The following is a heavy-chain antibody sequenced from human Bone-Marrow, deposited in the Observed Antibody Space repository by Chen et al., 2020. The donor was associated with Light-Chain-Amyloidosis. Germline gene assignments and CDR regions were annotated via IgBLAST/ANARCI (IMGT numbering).Heavy chain of an antibody. Sequence: EVQLVESGGGLLQRGGSLRLSCAASGFAFSSYAMSWVREAPGKGVEWGATIRGGGGRRNYGNAVKGRFTISRDNSKNALFLQMNSLRAEDTAVYYCAKDISYDDILPGYPADAFDIWGQGTMVTVSS. J-gene: IGHJ3*02. V-gene: IGHV3-23*04. D-gene: IGHD3-9*01. CDR2: IRGGGGRR. CDR3: AKDISYDDILPGYPADAFDI. CDR1: GFAFSSYA.